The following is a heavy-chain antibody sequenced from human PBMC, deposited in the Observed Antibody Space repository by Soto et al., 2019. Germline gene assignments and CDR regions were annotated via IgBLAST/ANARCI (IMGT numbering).Heavy chain of an antibody. CDR2: IYPGDSDT. J-gene: IGHJ4*02. CDR1: GYSFTSYW. CDR3: ARLGGSGSYYNKLGDY. Sequence: GEALKISCKGSGYSFTSYWIGWVRQMPGKGLEWMGIIYPGDSDTRYSPSFQGQVTISADKSISTAYLQWSSLKASDTAMYYCARLGGSGSYYNKLGDYWGQGPLVTVSS. V-gene: IGHV5-51*01. D-gene: IGHD3-10*01.